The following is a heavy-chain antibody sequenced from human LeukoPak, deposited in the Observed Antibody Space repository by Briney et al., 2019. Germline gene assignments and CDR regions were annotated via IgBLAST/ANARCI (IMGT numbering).Heavy chain of an antibody. J-gene: IGHJ5*02. CDR2: ISAYNGNT. CDR3: ARVGNSGSYSWFDP. CDR1: GYTFSSYG. V-gene: IGHV1-18*01. D-gene: IGHD1-26*01. Sequence: ASVKVSCKASGYTFSSYGISWVRQAPGQGLEWMGWISAYNGNTNYAQKLQGRVTMTTDTSTSTAYMELRRLRSDDTAVYYCARVGNSGSYSWFDPWGQGTLVTASS.